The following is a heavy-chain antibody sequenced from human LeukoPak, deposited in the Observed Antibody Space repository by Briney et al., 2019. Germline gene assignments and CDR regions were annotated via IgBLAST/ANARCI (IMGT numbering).Heavy chain of an antibody. J-gene: IGHJ4*02. CDR2: ISYDGSNK. CDR3: ARREFLDY. Sequence: GRSLRLSCAASGFTFNNYAMHWVRQAPGKGLEWVAVISYDGSNKYYADSVKGRFTISRDNSKNTLYLQMNSLRAEDTAVYYCARREFLDYWGQGTLVTVSS. CDR1: GFTFNNYA. D-gene: IGHD3-10*01. V-gene: IGHV3-30-3*01.